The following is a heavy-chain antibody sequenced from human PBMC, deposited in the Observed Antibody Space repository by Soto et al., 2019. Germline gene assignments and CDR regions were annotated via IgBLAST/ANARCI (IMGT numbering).Heavy chain of an antibody. CDR1: GFDFGDYY. V-gene: IGHV3-11*01. D-gene: IGHD6-13*01. J-gene: IGHJ4*02. CDR3: VRPYYSSSWFPFDR. CDR2: IDSGDGTT. Sequence: LRLSCTGSGFDFGDYYMSWIRQAPGKGLEWVSYIDSGDGTTYYTDSVKGRFTISRDNAKKTVYLQMSSLRVEDTALYHCVRPYYSSSWFPFDRWGQGTLVTVSS.